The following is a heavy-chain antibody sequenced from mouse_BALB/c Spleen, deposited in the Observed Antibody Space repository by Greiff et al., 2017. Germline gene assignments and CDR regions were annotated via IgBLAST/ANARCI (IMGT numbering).Heavy chain of an antibody. CDR2: ISSGGST. CDR3: ASIYYYGSSSLSFDV. V-gene: IGHV5-6-5*01. D-gene: IGHD1-1*01. J-gene: IGHJ1*01. Sequence: EVMLVESGGGLVKPGGSLKLSCAASGFTFSSYAMSWVRQTPEKRLEWVASISSGGSTYYPDSVKGRFTISRDNARNILYLQMSSLRSEDTAMYYCASIYYYGSSSLSFDVWGAGTTVTVSS. CDR1: GFTFSSYA.